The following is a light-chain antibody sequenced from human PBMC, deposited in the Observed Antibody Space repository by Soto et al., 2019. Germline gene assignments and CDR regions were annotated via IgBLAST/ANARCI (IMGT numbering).Light chain of an antibody. V-gene: IGLV2-14*01. CDR1: SSDVGGYSY. J-gene: IGLJ3*02. Sequence: QSALTQPASVSGSPGQSITISWTGTSSDVGGYSYVSWYQQHPGKAPKLMIYEVSDRPSGVSNRFSGSKSGNTASLTISGLQAEDEADYYCSSYTSSSTLVFGGGTKLTVL. CDR3: SSYTSSSTLV. CDR2: EVS.